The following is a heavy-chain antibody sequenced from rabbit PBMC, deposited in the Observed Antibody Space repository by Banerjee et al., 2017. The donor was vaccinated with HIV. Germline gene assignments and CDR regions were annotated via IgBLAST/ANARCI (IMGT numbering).Heavy chain of an antibody. CDR1: GFSFTSSYW. Sequence: QEQLEESGGALVTPGGTLTLTCTASGFSFTSSYWICWVRQAPGKGLEWIACIYTGSGSTHYASWAKGRFTISKTSSTTVTLQMTSLTAADTATYFCARDAGRGDYIDGVFNLWGPGTLVTVS. D-gene: IGHD8-1*01. V-gene: IGHV1S45*01. CDR3: ARDAGRGDYIDGVFNL. J-gene: IGHJ4*01. CDR2: IYTGSGST.